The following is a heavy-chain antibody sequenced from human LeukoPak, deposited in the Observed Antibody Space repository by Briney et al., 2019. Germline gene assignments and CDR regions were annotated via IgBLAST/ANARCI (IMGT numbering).Heavy chain of an antibody. V-gene: IGHV4-34*01. D-gene: IGHD3-3*01. CDR3: ARALTLNDFWSGYYTHFDY. CDR2: INHSGST. CDR1: GGSFSGYY. Sequence: SETLSLTCAVYGGSFSGYYWSWIRQPPGKGLEWIGEINHSGSTNHNPSLKSRVTISVDTSKNQFSLKLSSVTAADTAVYYCARALTLNDFWSGYYTHFDYWGQGTLVTVSS. J-gene: IGHJ4*02.